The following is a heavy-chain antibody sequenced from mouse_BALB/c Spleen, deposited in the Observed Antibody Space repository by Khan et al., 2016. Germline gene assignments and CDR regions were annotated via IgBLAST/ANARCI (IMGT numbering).Heavy chain of an antibody. CDR1: GFNIKDTY. J-gene: IGHJ4*01. D-gene: IGHD3-1*01. CDR3: ARFAEAARATDYAMDY. Sequence: EVQLQQSGAELVKPGASVKLSCTASGFNIKDTYMHWVKQRPEQGLEWIGRIDPANGNTKYDPKFQGKATITADTSSNTAYLQLSSLTSEDTAVYYCARFAEAARATDYAMDYWGQGTSVTVSS. CDR2: IDPANGNT. V-gene: IGHV14-3*02.